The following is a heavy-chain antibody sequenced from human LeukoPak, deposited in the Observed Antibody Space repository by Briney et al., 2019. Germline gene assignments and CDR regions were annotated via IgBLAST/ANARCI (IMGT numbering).Heavy chain of an antibody. D-gene: IGHD2-2*01. CDR3: ARGGYCSSTSCLYYYYMDV. CDR1: GFTFSSYS. Sequence: GGSLRLSCAASGFTFSSYSTNWVRQAPGKGLEWVSSISSSSSYIYYADSVKGRFTVSRDNAKNSLYLQMNSLRAEDTAVYYCARGGYCSSTSCLYYYYMDVWGKGTTVTVSS. V-gene: IGHV3-21*01. J-gene: IGHJ6*03. CDR2: ISSSSSYI.